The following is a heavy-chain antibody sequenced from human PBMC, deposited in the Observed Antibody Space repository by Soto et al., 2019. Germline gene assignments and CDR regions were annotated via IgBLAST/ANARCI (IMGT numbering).Heavy chain of an antibody. V-gene: IGHV4-61*01. CDR2: IYYSGST. Sequence: SETLSLTCTVSGGSVSSGSYYWSWIRQPPGKGLEWIGYIYYSGSTNYNPSLKSRVTISVDTSKNQFSLKLSSVTAADTAVYYCASANILTDSPNIDDFHICGQGKMV. D-gene: IGHD3-9*01. CDR3: ASANILTDSPNIDDFHI. CDR1: GGSVSSGSYY. J-gene: IGHJ3*02.